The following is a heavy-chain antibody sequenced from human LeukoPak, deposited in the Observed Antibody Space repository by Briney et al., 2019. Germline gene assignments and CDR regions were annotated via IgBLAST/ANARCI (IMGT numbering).Heavy chain of an antibody. J-gene: IGHJ4*02. Sequence: ASVKVSCKASGGTFISYAISWVRQAPGQGLEWMGGIIPIFGTANYAQKFQGRVTITADESTSTAYMELSSLRSEDTAVYYCARGDSSGYYYVAGDWGQGTLVTVSS. V-gene: IGHV1-69*13. CDR1: GGTFISYA. CDR2: IIPIFGTA. CDR3: ARGDSSGYYYVAGD. D-gene: IGHD3-22*01.